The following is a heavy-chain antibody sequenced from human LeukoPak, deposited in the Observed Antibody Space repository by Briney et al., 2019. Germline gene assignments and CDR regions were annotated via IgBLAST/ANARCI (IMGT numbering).Heavy chain of an antibody. CDR3: SKNAVGATAFDY. D-gene: IGHD1-26*01. V-gene: IGHV4-39*01. CDR1: GGSISSSSYY. CDR2: IYYSGST. J-gene: IGHJ4*01. Sequence: SETLSLTCTVSGGSISSSSYYWGWIRQPPGKVLEWIGSIYYSGSTYYNPSLKSRVTISVDTSKNQFSLKLSSVTAADTAVYFRSKNAVGATAFDYRGQGTL.